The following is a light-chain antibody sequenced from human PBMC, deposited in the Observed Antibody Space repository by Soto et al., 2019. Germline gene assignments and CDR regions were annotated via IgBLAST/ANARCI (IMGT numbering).Light chain of an antibody. J-gene: IGKJ1*01. CDR3: QQRDIWPWT. Sequence: EIVLTQSPATLSLSPGERATLSCRASQSVRRYLAWYQQKPGQAPRLLIYAASNRATGIPARFSGSGSGTDFTLTISSLEPEDFAVYYCQQRDIWPWTFGQGTKVDIK. V-gene: IGKV3-11*01. CDR2: AAS. CDR1: QSVRRY.